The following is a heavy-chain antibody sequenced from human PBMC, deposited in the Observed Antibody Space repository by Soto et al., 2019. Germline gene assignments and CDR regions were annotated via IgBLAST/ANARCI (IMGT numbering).Heavy chain of an antibody. CDR1: GFTFSSYA. Sequence: EVQLLESGGGLVQPGGSLRLSCAASGFTFSSYAMSWVRQAPGKGLEWVSAISGSGGSTYYADSVKGRFTISRDNSKNTLYVQMNSLRAEDTAVYYCAKDQHEWELVLLDYWGQGTLVTVSS. CDR2: ISGSGGST. CDR3: AKDQHEWELVLLDY. V-gene: IGHV3-23*01. J-gene: IGHJ4*02. D-gene: IGHD1-26*01.